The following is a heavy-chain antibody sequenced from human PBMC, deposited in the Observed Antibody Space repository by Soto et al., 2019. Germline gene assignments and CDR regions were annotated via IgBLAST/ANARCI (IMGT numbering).Heavy chain of an antibody. CDR2: INPNNCGT. CDR1: GYSFTGNS. Sequence: QVHLVQSGAEVKKPGASVRVSCKASGYSFTGNSMHWVRQAPGQGLEWMGWINPNNCGTNYAQRLSGWVTMTRDTSVSTSYMDLNRLKSDDTAVYYCGIQRSVVVYWRQGTLVTVS. CDR3: GIQRSVVVY. D-gene: IGHD2-15*01. V-gene: IGHV1-2*04. J-gene: IGHJ4*02.